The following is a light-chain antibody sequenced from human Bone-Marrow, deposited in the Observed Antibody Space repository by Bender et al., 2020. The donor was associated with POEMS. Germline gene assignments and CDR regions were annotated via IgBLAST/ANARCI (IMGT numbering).Light chain of an antibody. CDR3: CSYAGSRTWV. CDR1: SSDVGSYNL. Sequence: QSALTQPASVSGSPGQSITISCTGTSSDVGSYNLVSWYQQHPGKAPQLILYDNNKRPSGVPKRFSGSKSGNTASLRISGLQAEDEAYYLCCSYAGSRTWVFGGGTKLTVL. J-gene: IGLJ3*02. V-gene: IGLV2-23*01. CDR2: DNN.